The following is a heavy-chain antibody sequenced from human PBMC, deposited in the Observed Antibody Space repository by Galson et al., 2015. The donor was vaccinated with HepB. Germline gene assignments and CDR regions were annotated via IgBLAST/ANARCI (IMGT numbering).Heavy chain of an antibody. CDR2: IKQDGSEK. CDR1: GFTFSSYW. V-gene: IGHV3-7*01. J-gene: IGHJ4*02. Sequence: SLRLSCAASGFTFSSYWMSWVRQAPGKGLEWVANIKQDGSEKYYVDSVRGRFTISRDNAKNSLYLQMNSLRAEDTAVYYCARLTLLSPKYSSGWDFDYWGQGTLVTVSS. CDR3: ARLTLLSPKYSSGWDFDY. D-gene: IGHD6-19*01.